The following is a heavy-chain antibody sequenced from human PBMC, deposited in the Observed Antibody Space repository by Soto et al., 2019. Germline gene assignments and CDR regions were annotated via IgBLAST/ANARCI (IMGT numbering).Heavy chain of an antibody. CDR3: ARTDGEYYFDY. D-gene: IGHD2-21*02. CDR1: GGSISSGDYY. V-gene: IGHV4-30-4*01. CDR2: IYYSGST. Sequence: PSETLSLTCTVSGGSISSGDYYWSWIRQPPGKGLEWIGYIYYSGSTYYNPSLKSRVTISVDTSKNQFSLKLSSVTAADTAVYYCARTDGEYYFDYWGQGTLVTVSS. J-gene: IGHJ4*02.